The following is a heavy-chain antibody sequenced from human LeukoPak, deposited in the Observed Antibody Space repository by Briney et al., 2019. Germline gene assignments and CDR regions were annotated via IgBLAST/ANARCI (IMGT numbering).Heavy chain of an antibody. J-gene: IGHJ3*02. CDR2: IIPIFGTA. CDR3: ARDPPAYYYDSSGYSPDAFDI. CDR1: GGTFSSYA. V-gene: IGHV1-69*06. D-gene: IGHD3-22*01. Sequence: SVKVSCKASGGTFSSYAISWVRQAPGQGLEWMGGIIPIFGTANYAQKFQGRVTITADKSTSTAYMELSSLRSEDTAVYYCARDPPAYYYDSSGYSPDAFDIWGQGTMVTVSS.